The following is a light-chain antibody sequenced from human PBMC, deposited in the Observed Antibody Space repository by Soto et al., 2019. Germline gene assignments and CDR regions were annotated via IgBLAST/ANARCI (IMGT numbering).Light chain of an antibody. CDR3: QQRSNWPT. CDR2: DAS. V-gene: IGKV3-11*01. J-gene: IGKJ5*01. CDR1: QSVRSN. Sequence: EIVLTQSPCTLSLSPGERATLSCRASQSVRSNSAWYQQKPGQAPRLLIYDASNRATGIPARFSGSGSGTDFTLTISSLEPEDFAVYYCQQRSNWPTFGQGTRLEI.